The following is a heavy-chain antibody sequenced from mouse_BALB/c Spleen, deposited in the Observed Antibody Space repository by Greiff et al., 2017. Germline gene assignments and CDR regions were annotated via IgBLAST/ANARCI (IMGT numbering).Heavy chain of an antibody. V-gene: IGHV1-7*01. D-gene: IGHD1-2*01. CDR2: INPSTGYT. Sequence: QVHVKQSGAELAKPGASVKMSCKASGYTFTSYWMHWVKQRPGQGLEWIGYINPSTGYTEYNQKFKDKATLTADKSSSTAYMQLSSLTSEDSAVYYCARYHGLAMDYWGQGTSVTVSS. CDR3: ARYHGLAMDY. CDR1: GYTFTSYW. J-gene: IGHJ4*01.